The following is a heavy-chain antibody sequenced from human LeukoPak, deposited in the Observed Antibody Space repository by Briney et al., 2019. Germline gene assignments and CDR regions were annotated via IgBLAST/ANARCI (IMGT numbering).Heavy chain of an antibody. CDR3: ARGFRGHWNDVQYYFDY. V-gene: IGHV1-2*02. CDR2: INPNSGGT. D-gene: IGHD1-1*01. CDR1: GYTFTGYY. Sequence: ASVKVSCKASGYTFTGYYMHWVRQAPGQGLEWMGWINPNSGGTNYAQKFQGRVTMTRDTSISTAYMELSRLRSDDTAVYYCARGFRGHWNDVQYYFDYWGQGTLVTVSS. J-gene: IGHJ4*02.